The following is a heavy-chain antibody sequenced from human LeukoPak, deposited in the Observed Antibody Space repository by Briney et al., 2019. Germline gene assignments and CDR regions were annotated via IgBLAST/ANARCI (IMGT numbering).Heavy chain of an antibody. CDR2: MNPNSGNT. D-gene: IGHD1-26*01. V-gene: IGHV1-8*02. J-gene: IGHJ4*02. CDR1: GGTFSSYA. CDR3: ARCPPSGSYACVH. Sequence: ASVKVSCKASGGTFSSYAISWVRQAPGQGLEWMGWMNPNSGNTGYAQKFQGRVTMTRNTSISTAYMELSSLRSEDTAVYYCARCPPSGSYACVHWGQGTLVTVSS.